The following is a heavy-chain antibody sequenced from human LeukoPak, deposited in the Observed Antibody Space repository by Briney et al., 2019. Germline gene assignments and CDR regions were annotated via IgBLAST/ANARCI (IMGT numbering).Heavy chain of an antibody. Sequence: TGGSLRLSCSGSGFTFSNYVIHWVRQAPGKGLEYVSVISSNGGSADYADSVKGRFTISRDNSKNTLYLQMNSLRAEDTAVYYCARDNPDLRYFDWLSPGGGMDVWGQGTTVTVSS. J-gene: IGHJ6*02. CDR2: ISSNGGSA. V-gene: IGHV3-64*04. D-gene: IGHD3-9*01. CDR3: ARDNPDLRYFDWLSPGGGMDV. CDR1: GFTFSNYV.